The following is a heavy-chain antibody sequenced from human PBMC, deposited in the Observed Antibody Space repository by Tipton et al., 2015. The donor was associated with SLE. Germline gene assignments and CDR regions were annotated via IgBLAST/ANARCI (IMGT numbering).Heavy chain of an antibody. CDR3: ARENMYYFDSTGYSTFDY. CDR1: GDSINTYY. J-gene: IGHJ4*02. Sequence: TLSLTCSVSGDSINTYYWTWIRQSPGKGLEWIGNIYTSGSTLYNPSLESRVTISMDTSKNQFSLRLSSVTAADTAVYYCARENMYYFDSTGYSTFDYWGQGTLVTVSS. D-gene: IGHD3-22*01. CDR2: IYTSGST. V-gene: IGHV4-59*01.